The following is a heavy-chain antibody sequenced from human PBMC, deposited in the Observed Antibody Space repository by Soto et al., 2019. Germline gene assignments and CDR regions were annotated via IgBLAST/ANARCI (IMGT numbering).Heavy chain of an antibody. J-gene: IGHJ4*02. Sequence: GESLKISCKVSGYSFTDYWIGWGRQMPGKGLEWMGIIYPGDSDTRYSPSFQGQVTISADRSISTAYLQWSSLRASDTAMYYCARLPYDFWSGYFPPLDYWGQGTLVTVSS. CDR2: IYPGDSDT. CDR3: ARLPYDFWSGYFPPLDY. D-gene: IGHD3-3*01. CDR1: GYSFTDYW. V-gene: IGHV5-51*01.